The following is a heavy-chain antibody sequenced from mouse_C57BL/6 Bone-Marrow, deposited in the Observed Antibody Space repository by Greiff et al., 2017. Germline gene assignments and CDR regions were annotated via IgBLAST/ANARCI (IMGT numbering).Heavy chain of an antibody. J-gene: IGHJ2*01. V-gene: IGHV1-22*01. CDR1: GYTFTDYN. CDR3: ARVEKSYSNCAAY. D-gene: IGHD2-5*01. Sequence: EVKLQQSGPELVKPGASVKMSCKASGYTFTDYNMHWVKQSPGKSLEWIGYINHNNGGTSYNQKFKGQATLTVNKSYTTAYMELRRLTSEDSEVYECARVEKSYSNCAAYWGQGTTLTVSS. CDR2: INHNNGGT.